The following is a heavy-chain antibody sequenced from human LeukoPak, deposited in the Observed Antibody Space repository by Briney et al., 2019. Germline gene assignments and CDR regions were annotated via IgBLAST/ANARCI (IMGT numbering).Heavy chain of an antibody. J-gene: IGHJ4*02. CDR1: GGSISSYY. V-gene: IGHV4-34*01. CDR3: ARGGWRYDFWSGSYYFDY. D-gene: IGHD3-3*01. CDR2: INHSGST. Sequence: SETLSLTCTVSGGSISSYYWSWIRQPPGKGLEWIGEINHSGSTNYNPSLKSRVTISVDTSKNQFSLKLSSVTAADTAVYYCARGGWRYDFWSGSYYFDYWGQGTLVTVSS.